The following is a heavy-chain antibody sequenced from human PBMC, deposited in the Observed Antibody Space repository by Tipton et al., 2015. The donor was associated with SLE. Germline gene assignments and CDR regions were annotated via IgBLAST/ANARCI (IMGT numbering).Heavy chain of an antibody. CDR2: IQFSGST. V-gene: IGHV4-31*03. CDR1: GGSIRSGGYF. J-gene: IGHJ6*03. Sequence: TLSLTCTVSGGSIRSGGYFWSLIRQHPGKGLEWIGDIQFSGSTYYNPSLKSRVSISVDTSKNEFSLMLNSVTAADTAVYYCARVSPYYYYMDVWGKGTTVIVS. CDR3: ARVSPYYYYMDV.